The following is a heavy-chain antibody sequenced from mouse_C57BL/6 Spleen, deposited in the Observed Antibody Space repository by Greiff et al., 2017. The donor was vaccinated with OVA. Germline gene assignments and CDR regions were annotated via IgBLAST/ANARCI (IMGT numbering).Heavy chain of an antibody. CDR2: ISGGGGNT. CDR1: GFTFSSYT. Sequence: EVKVEESGGGLVKPGGSLKLSCAASGFTFSSYTMSWVRQTPEKRLEWVATISGGGGNTYYPDSVKGRFTISRDNAKNTLYLQMSSLRSEDTALYYCARQFYSNYFDYWGQGTTLTVSS. V-gene: IGHV5-9*01. D-gene: IGHD2-5*01. J-gene: IGHJ2*01. CDR3: ARQFYSNYFDY.